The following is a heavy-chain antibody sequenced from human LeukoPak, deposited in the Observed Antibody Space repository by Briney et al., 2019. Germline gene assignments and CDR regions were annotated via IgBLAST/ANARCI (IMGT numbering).Heavy chain of an antibody. CDR1: GYSLNELS. V-gene: IGHV1-24*01. Sequence: ASVKVSCKVSGYSLNELSMHWVRQAPGKGREWMGGFDPEAGKTVYAEKLDGRLTVTDDTTTDTAYMQLSSLRLEDTAVYYCATDMVGYCGGVACYSEAYWGQGSLVTVSS. CDR3: ATDMVGYCGGVACYSEAY. J-gene: IGHJ4*02. D-gene: IGHD2-21*01. CDR2: FDPEAGKT.